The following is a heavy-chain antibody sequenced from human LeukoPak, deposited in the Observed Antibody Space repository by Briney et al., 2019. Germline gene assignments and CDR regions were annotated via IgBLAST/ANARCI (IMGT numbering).Heavy chain of an antibody. CDR3: ARERRYCSSTSCDYFDY. Sequence: PSETLSLTCAVYGGSFSGYYWSWIRQPPGKGLERIGEINHSGSTNYNPSLKSRVTISVDTSKNQFSLKLSSVTAADTAVYYCARERRYCSSTSCDYFDYWGQRTLVTVSS. V-gene: IGHV4-34*01. D-gene: IGHD2-2*01. J-gene: IGHJ4*02. CDR1: GGSFSGYY. CDR2: INHSGST.